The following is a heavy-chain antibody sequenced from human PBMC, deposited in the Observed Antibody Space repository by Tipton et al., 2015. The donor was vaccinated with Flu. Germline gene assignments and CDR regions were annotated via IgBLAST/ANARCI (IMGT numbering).Heavy chain of an antibody. Sequence: TLSLTCTVSGGSIISGSHYWSWIRQPAGKGLEWIGRIYTSGRTDYNPSLKSRITISVDTSNNLFSLNLRSVRAEDTAIYYCAKVIPEIVSGLDYWGQGTLVTVSS. CDR1: GGSIISGSHY. J-gene: IGHJ4*02. CDR3: AKVIPEIVSGLDY. V-gene: IGHV4-61*02. CDR2: IYTSGRT. D-gene: IGHD5/OR15-5a*01.